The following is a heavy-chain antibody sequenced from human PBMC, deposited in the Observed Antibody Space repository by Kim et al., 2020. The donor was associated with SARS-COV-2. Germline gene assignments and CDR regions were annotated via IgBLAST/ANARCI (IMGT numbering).Heavy chain of an antibody. J-gene: IGHJ6*02. V-gene: IGHV1-69*13. CDR2: IIPIFGTA. CDR3: AREGADVVVVPAAIDYGMDV. CDR1: GGTFSSYA. Sequence: SVKVSCKASGGTFSSYAISWVRQAPGQGLEWMGGIIPIFGTANYAQKFQGRVTITADESTSTAYMELSSLRSEDTAVYYCAREGADVVVVPAAIDYGMDVWGQGTTGTVSS. D-gene: IGHD2-2*01.